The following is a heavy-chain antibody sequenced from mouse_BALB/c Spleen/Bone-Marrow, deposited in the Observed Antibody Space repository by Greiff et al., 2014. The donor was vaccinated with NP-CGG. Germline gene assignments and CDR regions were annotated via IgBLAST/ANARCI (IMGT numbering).Heavy chain of an antibody. CDR3: TRSLLRRDALDY. CDR2: IDPYSGGT. J-gene: IGHJ4*01. V-gene: IGHV1S135*01. D-gene: IGHD2-12*01. Sequence: VQLQQSGPELEKPGASVRISCKASGYSFTGYNINWVRQSNGKSLEWIGYIDPYSGGTSYYQRFKDRATLTVDKSSSTAYMQLKRLTSEDAAVYYCTRSLLRRDALDYWGQGTSVTVSS. CDR1: GYSFTGYN.